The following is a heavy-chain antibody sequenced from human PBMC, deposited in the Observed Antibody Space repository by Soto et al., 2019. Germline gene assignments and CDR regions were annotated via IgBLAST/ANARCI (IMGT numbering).Heavy chain of an antibody. Sequence: EVQLVESGGGLVQPGGSLRLSCAASGFTLITYWMSWARQAPGKGLEWVGNIKEDGSESYFVDSVKGRFTISRDNARNLLHLQMNSLRDEDTAMYYCVRDGGRDGANKFRGRGTMVTVST. J-gene: IGHJ3*01. V-gene: IGHV3-7*04. CDR1: GFTLITYW. D-gene: IGHD2-15*01. CDR3: VRDGGRDGANKF. CDR2: IKEDGSES.